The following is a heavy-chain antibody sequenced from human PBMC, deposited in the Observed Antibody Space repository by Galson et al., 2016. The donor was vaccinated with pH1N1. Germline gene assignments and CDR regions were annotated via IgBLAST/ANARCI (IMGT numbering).Heavy chain of an antibody. V-gene: IGHV4-61*09. Sequence: TLSLTCTVSGGSISSGSYYWSWIRQPAGKGLEWIGYIYTSGSTNYNPSLKSRVTISVDTPKNQFSLKLSSVTAADTAAYYCARDTPGTGGHWFDPWGQGTLVTVSS. D-gene: IGHD1-14*01. J-gene: IGHJ5*02. CDR1: GGSISSGSYY. CDR2: IYTSGST. CDR3: ARDTPGTGGHWFDP.